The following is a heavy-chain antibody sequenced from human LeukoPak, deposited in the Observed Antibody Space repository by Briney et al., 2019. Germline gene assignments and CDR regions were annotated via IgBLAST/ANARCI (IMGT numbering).Heavy chain of an antibody. J-gene: IGHJ3*02. CDR1: GGSISSGSSS. Sequence: SETLSLTCGVSGGSISSGSSSWSWIRQPPGKGLEWIGYMFYTGNTYYNPSLKSRVTISVDTSKNQFSLKVSSVTAADTAVYYCARGAGSTTSNDAFDIWGQGTMVTVSS. CDR3: ARGAGSTTSNDAFDI. V-gene: IGHV4-30-4*07. CDR2: MFYTGNT. D-gene: IGHD1-1*01.